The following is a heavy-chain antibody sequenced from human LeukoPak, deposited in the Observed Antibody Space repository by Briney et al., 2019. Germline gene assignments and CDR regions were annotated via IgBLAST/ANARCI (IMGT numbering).Heavy chain of an antibody. D-gene: IGHD1-26*01. CDR2: ILPVLGTP. CDR3: ARGYSGNFFGFDL. J-gene: IGHJ4*02. Sequence: ASVKVSCKPSGGTFNYAISWVRQAPGQGPEWIGGILPVLGTPHYAQKFQGRLTVTTDEVAATAYMELSSLRSEDTAGYYCARGYSGNFFGFDLWGQGTLVTVSS. V-gene: IGHV1-69*05. CDR1: GGTFNYA.